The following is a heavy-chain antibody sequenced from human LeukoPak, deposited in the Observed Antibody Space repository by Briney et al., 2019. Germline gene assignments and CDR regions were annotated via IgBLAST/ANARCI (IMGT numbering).Heavy chain of an antibody. CDR2: IYSGGST. Sequence: GGSLRLSCAASGFTFSSYWMSWVRQAPGKGLEWVSVIYSGGSTYYADSVKGRFTISRDNSKNTLYLQMNSLRAEDTAVYYCARELYDFWSGYLGYWGQGTLVTVSS. CDR1: GFTFSSYW. J-gene: IGHJ4*02. CDR3: ARELYDFWSGYLGY. V-gene: IGHV3-53*01. D-gene: IGHD3-3*01.